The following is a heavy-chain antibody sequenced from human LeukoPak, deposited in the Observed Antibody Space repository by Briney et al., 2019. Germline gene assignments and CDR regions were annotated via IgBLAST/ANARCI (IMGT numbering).Heavy chain of an antibody. CDR3: ARATLPPFGVDWFDP. D-gene: IGHD3-3*01. CDR2: IYYSGST. Sequence: PSQTLSLTCTVSGSSISSGDYYWSWIRQPPGKGLEWIGYIYYSGSTYYNPSLKSRVTISVDTSKNQFSLKLSSVTAADTAVYYCARATLPPFGVDWFDPWGQGTLVTVSS. V-gene: IGHV4-30-4*01. CDR1: GSSISSGDYY. J-gene: IGHJ5*02.